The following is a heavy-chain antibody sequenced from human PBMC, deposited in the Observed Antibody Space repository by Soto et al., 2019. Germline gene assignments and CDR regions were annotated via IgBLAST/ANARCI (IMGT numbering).Heavy chain of an antibody. Sequence: ASVKVSCNASGYTFTSYAMHWVRQAPGQRLEWMGWINAGNGNTKYSQKFQGRVTITRDTSASTAYMELSSLRSEDTAVYYCARDQYSSSALSYGMDVWGQGTTVTVSS. CDR2: INAGNGNT. V-gene: IGHV1-3*01. CDR1: GYTFTSYA. J-gene: IGHJ6*02. D-gene: IGHD6-6*01. CDR3: ARDQYSSSALSYGMDV.